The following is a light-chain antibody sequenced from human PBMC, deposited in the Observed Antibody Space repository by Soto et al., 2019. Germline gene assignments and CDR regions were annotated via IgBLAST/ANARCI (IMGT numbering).Light chain of an antibody. CDR1: SSNIGSNT. J-gene: IGLJ1*01. Sequence: QAVVTQPPSVSGTPGQRVIISCSGSSSNIGSNTVNWYQQFPGTAPKLLIYSNNQRPSGVPDRFSGSKSGTSASLAISGLQSEDEADYYCAAWDDSLNGYVFGTGTKLTVL. CDR2: SNN. CDR3: AAWDDSLNGYV. V-gene: IGLV1-44*01.